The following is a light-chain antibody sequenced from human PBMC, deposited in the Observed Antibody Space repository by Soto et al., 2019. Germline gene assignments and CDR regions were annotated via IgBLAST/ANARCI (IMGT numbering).Light chain of an antibody. Sequence: QAVVTQEPSLTVSPGGTVTLTCGSSTGAVTSGHYPYWFQQKPGQAPRTLIYDTSNKHSWTPARFSCSPLGGKAALTLSGAQPEDEAEYYCLLAYRGARWGWVFGGGTELTVL. V-gene: IGLV7-46*01. J-gene: IGLJ3*02. CDR2: DTS. CDR3: LLAYRGARWGWV. CDR1: TGAVTSGHY.